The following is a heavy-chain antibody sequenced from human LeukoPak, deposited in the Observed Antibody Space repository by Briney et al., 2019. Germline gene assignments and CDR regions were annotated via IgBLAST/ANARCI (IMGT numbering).Heavy chain of an antibody. CDR2: IIPILGIA. J-gene: IGHJ4*02. D-gene: IGHD3-22*01. Sequence: ASVKVSCKASGGTFSSYAISWVRQAPGQGLEWMGRIIPILGIANYAQKFQGRVTITADKSTSTAYMELSSLRSEDTAVYYCARALIYDSSGYYYNYWGQGTLVTVSS. CDR3: ARALIYDSSGYYYNY. CDR1: GGTFSSYA. V-gene: IGHV1-69*04.